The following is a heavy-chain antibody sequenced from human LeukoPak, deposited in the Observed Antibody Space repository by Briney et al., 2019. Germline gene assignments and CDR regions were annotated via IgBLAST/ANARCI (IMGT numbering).Heavy chain of an antibody. CDR3: ARGTYDYVWGSYRYTGPPDY. CDR2: INHSGST. V-gene: IGHV4-34*01. Sequence: SETLSLTCAVYGGSFSGYYWSWIRQPPGKGLEWIGEINHSGSTNYNPSLKSRVTISVDTSKNQFSLKLSSVTAADTAVYYCARGTYDYVWGSYRYTGPPDYWGQGTLVTVSS. D-gene: IGHD3-16*02. CDR1: GGSFSGYY. J-gene: IGHJ4*02.